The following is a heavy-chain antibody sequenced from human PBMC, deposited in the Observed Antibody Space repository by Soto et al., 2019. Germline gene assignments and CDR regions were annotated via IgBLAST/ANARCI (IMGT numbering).Heavy chain of an antibody. D-gene: IGHD3-9*01. J-gene: IGHJ4*02. CDR2: INPTGGST. V-gene: IGHV1-46*01. Sequence: QVHLVQSGAEVKKPGASVKVSCKASGYIFINYYIHWVRQAPGHGLEWMAIINPTGGSTNYAQKFQCRVTLTIDTSTSTVYMELSSLASEDTAMYCCARHLAAGYLWCQGTLVTVSS. CDR1: GYIFINYY. CDR3: ARHLAAGYL.